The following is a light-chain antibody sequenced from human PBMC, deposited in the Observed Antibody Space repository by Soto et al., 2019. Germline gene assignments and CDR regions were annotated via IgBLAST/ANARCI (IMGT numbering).Light chain of an antibody. CDR2: AAS. V-gene: IGKV1-6*01. Sequence: AVQFTQSPSFLSACVGPRVDITFRSSQGIRNDVGWYQQRPGKAPRLLIYAASSLQGGVPSRFSGSGSGTDFTLTISSLRTEDFATYYCIQDNNYPLTFGKGTRLDIK. CDR3: IQDNNYPLT. CDR1: QGIRND. J-gene: IGKJ5*01.